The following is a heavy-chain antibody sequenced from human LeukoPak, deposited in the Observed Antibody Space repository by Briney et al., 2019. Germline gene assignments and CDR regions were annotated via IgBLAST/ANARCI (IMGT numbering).Heavy chain of an antibody. J-gene: IGHJ4*02. CDR1: GFTFSDYH. D-gene: IGHD2-8*01. CDR3: ARDRLYAFDY. V-gene: IGHV3-48*02. Sequence: GVLRLSCAASGFTFSDYHINWVRQAPGKGLEWLSYISSTSTSMNYADSVRGRFAISRDNAKNSLYLQMNSLRDEDTAVYYCARDRLYAFDYWGQGTLVTVSS. CDR2: ISSTSTSM.